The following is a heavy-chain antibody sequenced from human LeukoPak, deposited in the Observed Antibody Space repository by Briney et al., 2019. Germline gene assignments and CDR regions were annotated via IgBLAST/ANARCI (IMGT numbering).Heavy chain of an antibody. D-gene: IGHD3-22*01. J-gene: IGHJ4*02. CDR1: GGSISSYY. Sequence: PSETLSLTCTVSGGSISSYYWSWIRQPPGKGLEWIGYIYYSGSTNYNPSLKSRVTISVDTSKNQFSLKLSSVTAADTAVYYCASSAMDYYDSSGLDYWGQGTLVTVSS. CDR2: IYYSGST. V-gene: IGHV4-59*01. CDR3: ASSAMDYYDSSGLDY.